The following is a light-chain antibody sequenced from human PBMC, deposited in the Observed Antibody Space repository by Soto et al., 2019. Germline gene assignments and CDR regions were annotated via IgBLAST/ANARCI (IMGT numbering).Light chain of an antibody. CDR2: AAS. Sequence: DIQMTQSPSTLSASVGDRVTITCRASQSISSWLAWYQQKPGKAPKLLIYAASSLESGVPSRFSGSGSGTEFTLTISSLQPDDFATCYCQQYNSYPYTFGQGTKLEIK. CDR3: QQYNSYPYT. CDR1: QSISSW. V-gene: IGKV1-5*01. J-gene: IGKJ2*01.